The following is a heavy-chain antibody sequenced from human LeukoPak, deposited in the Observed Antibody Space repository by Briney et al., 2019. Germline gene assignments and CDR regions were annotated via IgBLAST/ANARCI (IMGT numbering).Heavy chain of an antibody. CDR1: GFTFSSYA. D-gene: IGHD4-17*01. V-gene: IGHV3-48*04. J-gene: IGHJ4*02. CDR2: ISSSGSTI. Sequence: GGSLRLSCTASGFTFSSYAMTWVRQAPGKGLEWVSYISSSGSTIYYADSVKGRFTISRDNAKNSLYLQMNSLRAEDTAVYYCASQRYGDYVLRSYYFDYWGQGTLVTVSS. CDR3: ASQRYGDYVLRSYYFDY.